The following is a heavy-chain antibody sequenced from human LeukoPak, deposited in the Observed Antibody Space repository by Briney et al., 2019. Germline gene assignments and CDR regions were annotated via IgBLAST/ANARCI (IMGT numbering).Heavy chain of an antibody. V-gene: IGHV4-34*01. CDR1: GGSFSGNY. CDR2: INHSGST. CDR3: AREPGYCSGGSCYGGWFDP. Sequence: SETLSLTCAVYGGSFSGNYWSWIRQPPGKGLEWIGEINHSGSTIYNPSLKSRVIISVDASKNQLSLKLTSVTAADTAVYYCAREPGYCSGGSCYGGWFDPWGQGTLVTVSS. J-gene: IGHJ5*02. D-gene: IGHD2-15*01.